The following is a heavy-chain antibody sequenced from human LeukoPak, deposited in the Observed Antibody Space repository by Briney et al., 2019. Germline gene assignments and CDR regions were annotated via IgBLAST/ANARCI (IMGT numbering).Heavy chain of an antibody. J-gene: IGHJ4*02. CDR3: AGLVNYGSGSYHYFDY. CDR1: GDSISTSNSY. CDR2: IYYSGNT. D-gene: IGHD3-10*01. Sequence: PSETLSLTCTVSGDSISTSNSYGGWIRQPPGKGLEGIGSIYYSGNTYYNASLKGRVTISVDTSKNQFSLKLTSVTAADTAVYYCAGLVNYGSGSYHYFDYWGQGTLVTVSS. V-gene: IGHV4-39*01.